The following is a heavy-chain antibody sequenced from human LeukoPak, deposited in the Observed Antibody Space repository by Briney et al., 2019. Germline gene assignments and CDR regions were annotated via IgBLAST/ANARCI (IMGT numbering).Heavy chain of an antibody. CDR2: ISGSGGST. V-gene: IGHV3-23*01. J-gene: IGHJ4*02. CDR3: AKGRYSSSHYIGDY. Sequence: GGSLRLSCAASGFTFSDYYMSWVRQAPGKGLEWVSAISGSGGSTYYADSVKGRFTISRDNSKNTVSLEMNSLRAEDTAVYYCAKGRYSSSHYIGDYWGQGMLVTVSS. CDR1: GFTFSDYY. D-gene: IGHD6-6*01.